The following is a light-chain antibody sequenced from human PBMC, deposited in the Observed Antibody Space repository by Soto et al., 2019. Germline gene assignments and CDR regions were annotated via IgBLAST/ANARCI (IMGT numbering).Light chain of an antibody. V-gene: IGLV2-8*01. J-gene: IGLJ3*02. Sequence: QSVLTQPPSASGSPGQSITISCTGTSSDVGGYNYVSWYQQHPGKAPKLMIYEVTKRPSGVPDRVSGSKSGNTASLTVSGLLAEDEADYYCSSHAGINNVVFGGGTKLTVL. CDR1: SSDVGGYNY. CDR3: SSHAGINNVV. CDR2: EVT.